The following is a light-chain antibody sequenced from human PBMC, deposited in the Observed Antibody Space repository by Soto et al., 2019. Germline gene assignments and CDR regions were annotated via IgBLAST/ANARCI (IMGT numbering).Light chain of an antibody. CDR1: QPVSTSY. CDR3: QQCGISTWP. Sequence: EIVLTQSPGILSLSPGEKATLSCWASQPVSTSYLAWYQQKPGQAPRLLIYGASTRATSIPDRFSGSGSGTDFTLTISRLEPEDFAVYYCQQCGISTWPFGQGTKVDIK. CDR2: GAS. J-gene: IGKJ1*01. V-gene: IGKV3-20*01.